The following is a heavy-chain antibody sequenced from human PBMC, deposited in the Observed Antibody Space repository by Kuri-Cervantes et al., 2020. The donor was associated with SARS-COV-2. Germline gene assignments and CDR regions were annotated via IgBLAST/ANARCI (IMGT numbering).Heavy chain of an antibody. Sequence: SETLSLTCTVSGGSISSYYWSWIRQPPGKGLEWIGYIYYSGSTNYNPSLKSRVTISVDTSKNQFSLKLSSVTAADTAVYYCARHGSSSSGWNFNWFDPWGQGTRVTRYS. CDR1: GGSISSYY. CDR2: IYYSGST. D-gene: IGHD6-19*01. V-gene: IGHV4-59*08. CDR3: ARHGSSSSGWNFNWFDP. J-gene: IGHJ5*02.